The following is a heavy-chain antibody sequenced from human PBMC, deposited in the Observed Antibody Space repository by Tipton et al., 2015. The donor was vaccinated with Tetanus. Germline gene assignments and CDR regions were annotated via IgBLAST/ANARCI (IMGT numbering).Heavy chain of an antibody. CDR1: GASFSDYY. V-gene: IGHV4-59*07. J-gene: IGHJ4*02. Sequence: DTLSLTCAVYGASFSDYYWSWIRQPPGKGLEWIGYVYYTGSTNHNPSLKSRVTISMDRSKNQISLQLTSVTAADTAVYFCAGVTAQRTELYFDHWGQGTLVTVSS. D-gene: IGHD6-13*01. CDR3: AGVTAQRTELYFDH. CDR2: VYYTGST.